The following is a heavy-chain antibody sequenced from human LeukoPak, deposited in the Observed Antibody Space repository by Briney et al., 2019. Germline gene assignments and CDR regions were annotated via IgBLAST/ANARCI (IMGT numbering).Heavy chain of an antibody. J-gene: IGHJ5*02. D-gene: IGHD3-10*01. CDR3: AGRDIDGYGDKNGFDP. CDR1: GGSISRTRYY. V-gene: IGHV4-39*01. Sequence: SETLSLTCTVSGGSISRTRYYWGWIRQPPGKGLEWIASIYYSGSTYYNPSLKSRVTISVDTSKNQFSLRLSSVTAADTAVYFCAGRDIDGYGDKNGFDPWGQGTLVTVSS. CDR2: IYYSGST.